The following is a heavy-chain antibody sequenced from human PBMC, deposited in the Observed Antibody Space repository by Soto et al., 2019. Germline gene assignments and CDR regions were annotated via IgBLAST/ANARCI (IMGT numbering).Heavy chain of an antibody. Sequence: GGSLRLSCASSGFTFISYSMNWVRQAPGKGLEWVSAISGSGGSTYYADSVKGRFTISRDNSKNTLYLQMNSLRAEDTAVYYCARDVVVPAAIRGYYYYGMDVWGQGTAVTVSS. CDR1: GFTFISYS. CDR2: ISGSGGST. D-gene: IGHD2-2*01. V-gene: IGHV3-23*01. CDR3: ARDVVVPAAIRGYYYYGMDV. J-gene: IGHJ6*02.